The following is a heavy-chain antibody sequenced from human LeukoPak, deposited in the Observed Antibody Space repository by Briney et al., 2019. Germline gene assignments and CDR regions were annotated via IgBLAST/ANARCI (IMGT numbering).Heavy chain of an antibody. V-gene: IGHV3-7*01. J-gene: IGHJ4*02. Sequence: EGSLGLSCAASGFTFSSYWMSWVRQAPGKGLEWVANIKQDGSEKYYVDSVKGRFTISRDNAKNSLYLQMNSLRAEDTAVYYCAREAHSSIAARPFDYWGQGTLVTVSS. CDR1: GFTFSSYW. CDR3: AREAHSSIAARPFDY. CDR2: IKQDGSEK. D-gene: IGHD6-6*01.